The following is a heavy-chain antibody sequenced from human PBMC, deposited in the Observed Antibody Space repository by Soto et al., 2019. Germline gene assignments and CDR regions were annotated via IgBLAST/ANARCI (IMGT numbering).Heavy chain of an antibody. D-gene: IGHD2-15*01. CDR3: VRGGGGGLFDP. CDR1: GFTFSDYY. V-gene: IGHV3-11*06. Sequence: QVQLVESGGGLVTPGGSLRLSCASSGFTFSDYYMSWIRQAPGKGLEWLSYISPGSRYPAYADSVKGRFTISRDNARRSLSLQMNSLTVDDTAIYYCVRGGGGGLFDPWGQGSIVTFAS. CDR2: ISPGSRYP. J-gene: IGHJ5*02.